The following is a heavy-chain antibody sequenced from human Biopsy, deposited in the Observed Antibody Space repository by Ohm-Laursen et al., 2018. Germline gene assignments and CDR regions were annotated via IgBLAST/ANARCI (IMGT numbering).Heavy chain of an antibody. Sequence: SETLSLTCSVSGGSISRSSYNWGWIRLPPGKGLEWIGSMYFSGNTYYNPSLKSRVNITVDTSKNKFSLNLSSVTAADTAVYYCARQGDSGRSFDYWGQGTLVTVSS. D-gene: IGHD3-16*01. CDR2: MYFSGNT. J-gene: IGHJ4*02. CDR3: ARQGDSGRSFDY. CDR1: GGSISRSSYN. V-gene: IGHV4-39*01.